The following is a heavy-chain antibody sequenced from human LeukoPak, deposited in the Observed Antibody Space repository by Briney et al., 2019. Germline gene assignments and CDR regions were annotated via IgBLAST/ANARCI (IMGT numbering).Heavy chain of an antibody. CDR1: GYTLTELS. CDR3: ATDPIAAAGTGWFDP. Sequence: ASVKVSCKVSGYTLTELSMHWVRQAPGKGLEWMGGFDPEDGETIYAQKFQGRVTMTEVTSTDTAYMELSSLRSEDTAVYYCATDPIAAAGTGWFDPWGQGTLVTVSS. V-gene: IGHV1-24*01. J-gene: IGHJ5*02. D-gene: IGHD6-13*01. CDR2: FDPEDGET.